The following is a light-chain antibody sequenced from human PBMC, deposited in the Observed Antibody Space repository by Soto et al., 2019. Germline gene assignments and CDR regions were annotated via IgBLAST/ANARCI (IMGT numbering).Light chain of an antibody. J-gene: IGKJ2*01. CDR2: AVS. CDR1: QIIDNE. CDR3: QQYYSGRYT. Sequence: DIQMTQSPSSLSASVGDRVTITCRASQIIDNELNWYQQKPGKAPNLLIFAVSGLQSGVPSRFSGSGSGTDFTLTISSLQAEDVAVYYCQQYYSGRYTFGQGTKVEIK. V-gene: IGKV1-39*01.